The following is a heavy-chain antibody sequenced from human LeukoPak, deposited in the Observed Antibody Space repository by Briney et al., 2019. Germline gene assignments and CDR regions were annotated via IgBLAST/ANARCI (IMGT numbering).Heavy chain of an antibody. CDR1: GYTFTGYF. CDR2: INPNSGGT. V-gene: IGHV1-2*02. J-gene: IGHJ6*03. Sequence: ASVKVSCKASGYTFTGYFMHWVRQAPGQGLEWMGWINPNSGGTNYAQKFQGRVTMTGDTSISTAYMDLSSLRSDDTAVYYCARVTGPNYYGSGSYFAWAKTYYYYYMDVWGKGTTVTISS. D-gene: IGHD3-10*01. CDR3: ARVTGPNYYGSGSYFAWAKTYYYYYMDV.